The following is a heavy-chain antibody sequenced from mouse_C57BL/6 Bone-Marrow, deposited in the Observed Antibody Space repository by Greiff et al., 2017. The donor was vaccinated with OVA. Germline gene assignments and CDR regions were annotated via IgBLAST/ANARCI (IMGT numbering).Heavy chain of an antibody. J-gene: IGHJ2*01. CDR3: ARHYYGSSYFDY. D-gene: IGHD1-1*01. CDR1: GFTFSSYG. Sequence: EVQRVESGGDLVKPGGSLKLSCAASGFTFSSYGMSWVRQTPDKRLEWVATISSGGSYTYYPDSVKGRFTISRDNAKNTLYLQMSSLNSEDTAMYYCARHYYGSSYFDYWGQGTTLTVSS. V-gene: IGHV5-6*01. CDR2: ISSGGSYT.